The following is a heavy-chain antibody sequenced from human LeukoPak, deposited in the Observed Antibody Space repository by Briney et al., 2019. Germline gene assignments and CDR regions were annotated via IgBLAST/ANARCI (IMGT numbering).Heavy chain of an antibody. CDR2: INPNSGGT. CDR3: ARGGQQWLVIPRGYFDY. CDR1: GYTFTGYY. J-gene: IGHJ4*02. D-gene: IGHD6-19*01. V-gene: IGHV1-2*02. Sequence: GASVKVSCKASGYTFTGYYMHWVRQAPGQGLEWMGWINPNSGGTNYAQKFQGRVTMTRDTSISTAYMELSRLRSDDTAVYYCARGGQQWLVIPRGYFDYWGQGTLAPSPQ.